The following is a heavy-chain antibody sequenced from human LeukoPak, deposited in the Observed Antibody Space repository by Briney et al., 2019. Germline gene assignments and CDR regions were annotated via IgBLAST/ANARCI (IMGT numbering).Heavy chain of an antibody. D-gene: IGHD6-6*01. V-gene: IGHV4-34*01. Sequence: SETLSLTCAVHGESFSAYFWSWIRQAPGRGLEWIGEIDHRGSSNYNPPLKSRATISVDTSKNHFSLSLTSVTAADTAVYYCATRSSTLAAARCFDDWGQGTVVTVSS. CDR1: GESFSAYF. J-gene: IGHJ4*03. CDR3: ATRSSTLAAARCFDD. CDR2: IDHRGSS.